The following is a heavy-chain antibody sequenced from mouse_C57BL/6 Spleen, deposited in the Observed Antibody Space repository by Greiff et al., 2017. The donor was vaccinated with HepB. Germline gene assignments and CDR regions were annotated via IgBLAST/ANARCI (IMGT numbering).Heavy chain of an antibody. CDR3: TRQLRLHWFAY. Sequence: EVKLMESGAELVRPGASVKLSCTASGFNIKDDYMHWVKQRPEQGLEWIGWIDPENGDTEYASKFQGKATITADTSSNTAYLQLSSLTSEDTAVYYCTRQLRLHWFAYWGQGTLVTVSA. V-gene: IGHV14-4*01. CDR2: IDPENGDT. CDR1: GFNIKDDY. D-gene: IGHD3-2*02. J-gene: IGHJ3*01.